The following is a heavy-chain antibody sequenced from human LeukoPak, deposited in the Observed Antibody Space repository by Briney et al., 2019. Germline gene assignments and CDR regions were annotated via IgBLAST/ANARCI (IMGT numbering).Heavy chain of an antibody. D-gene: IGHD6-19*01. CDR2: ISAYNGNT. CDR1: GYTFTNFG. Sequence: GASVKVSCKVSGYTFTNFGINWLRQAPGQGLEWMGWISAYNGNTDYAQKFQGRVTMTTDTSTSTSYMEMRNLRSDDTAVYYCARDVAVLGTGLWGQGTLVTVSS. CDR3: ARDVAVLGTGL. J-gene: IGHJ4*02. V-gene: IGHV1-18*01.